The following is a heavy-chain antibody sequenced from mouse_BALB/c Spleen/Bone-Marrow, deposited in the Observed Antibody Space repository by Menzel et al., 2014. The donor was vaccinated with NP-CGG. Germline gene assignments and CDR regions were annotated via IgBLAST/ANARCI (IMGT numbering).Heavy chain of an antibody. V-gene: IGHV1-9*01. D-gene: IGHD2-1*01. CDR3: SRGGNFDVMDY. J-gene: IGHJ4*01. CDR1: GYTFSSYW. Sequence: VQLQQSGAELMKPGTSVKISCKATGYTFSSYWIEWVKQRPGHGLEWIGEILPGSGSTNFNEKFKSKATLTVDKSSSTAYMQLSSLTSEDSAVYYCSRGGNFDVMDYWGQGTSVTVSS. CDR2: ILPGSGST.